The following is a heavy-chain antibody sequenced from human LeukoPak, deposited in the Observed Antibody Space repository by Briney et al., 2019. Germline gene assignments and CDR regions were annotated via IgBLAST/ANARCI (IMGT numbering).Heavy chain of an antibody. CDR3: ARDNGVAPFDY. CDR2: INPSGGGT. Sequence: ASVKVSCKASGYTFTSYYMHWVRQAPGQGLEWMGIINPSGGGTSYSQKFQGRVTVTRDTSTSTVYMELSSLRSEDTAVYYCARDNGVAPFDYWGQGTLVTVSS. J-gene: IGHJ4*02. V-gene: IGHV1-46*01. D-gene: IGHD2-8*01. CDR1: GYTFTSYY.